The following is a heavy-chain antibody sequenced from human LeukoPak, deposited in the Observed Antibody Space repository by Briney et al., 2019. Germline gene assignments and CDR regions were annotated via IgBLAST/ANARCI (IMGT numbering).Heavy chain of an antibody. V-gene: IGHV3-21*06. Sequence: GGSLRLSCAASGFPISNYTLNLVRQSPGKGLEWVSSIRGSSRYIHYSDSVKGRFNISRDNAKNALYLQMVRLTADDTAVYYCARVNSARVVSLEGSWAGSLGFDHWGQGTVVTVSS. D-gene: IGHD3-3*01. CDR2: IRGSSRYI. J-gene: IGHJ4*02. CDR3: ARVNSARVVSLEGSWAGSLGFDH. CDR1: GFPISNYT.